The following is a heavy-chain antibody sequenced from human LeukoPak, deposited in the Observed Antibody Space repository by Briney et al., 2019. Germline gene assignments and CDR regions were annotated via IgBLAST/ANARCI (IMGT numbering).Heavy chain of an antibody. CDR2: IIPIFGTA. CDR1: GGTFSSYA. D-gene: IGHD3-9*01. Sequence: SVKVSCKASGGTFSSYAISWVRQAPGQGLEWMGGIIPIFGTANYAQKFQGRVTITADESTSTAYMELSSLRSEDTAVYYCAGTYYDILTGYYPFDFWGQGTLVTVSS. V-gene: IGHV1-69*01. J-gene: IGHJ4*02. CDR3: AGTYYDILTGYYPFDF.